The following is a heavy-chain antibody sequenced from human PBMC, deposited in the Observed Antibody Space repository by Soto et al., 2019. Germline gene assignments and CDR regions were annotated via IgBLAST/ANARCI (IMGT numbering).Heavy chain of an antibody. J-gene: IGHJ6*02. CDR2: ISGDTATT. D-gene: IGHD6-19*01. V-gene: IGHV3-23*01. CDR3: AKPLQQWLLQGSGVDV. Sequence: EVQLLESGGGLVQPGGSLRLSCAASGFSFSEYSRTWVRQAPGKGLQWVSAISGDTATTHYADSVKGRFTISRDNSRDTLYLQMNSLRVEDTAIYYCAKPLQQWLLQGSGVDVWGQGTTVTVSS. CDR1: GFSFSEYS.